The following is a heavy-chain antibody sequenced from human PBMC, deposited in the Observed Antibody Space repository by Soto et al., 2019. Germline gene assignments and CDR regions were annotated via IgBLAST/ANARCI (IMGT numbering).Heavy chain of an antibody. J-gene: IGHJ5*02. Sequence: PGESLKISCKGSGYSFTSYWISWVRQMPGKGLEWMGRIDPSDSYTNYSQSFQGNVTISADKSISTAYLQGSSLKASDTAMYYCARHHENWFDPWGQGTLVTVSS. CDR1: GYSFTSYW. CDR2: IDPSDSYT. V-gene: IGHV5-10-1*01. CDR3: ARHHENWFDP.